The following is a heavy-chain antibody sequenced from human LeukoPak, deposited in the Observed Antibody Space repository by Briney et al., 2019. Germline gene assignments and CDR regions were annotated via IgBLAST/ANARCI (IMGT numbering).Heavy chain of an antibody. Sequence: GGSLRLSCAASGFTFSDYYMTWIRQAPGKGLEWLSYISSTKSYTNYADSVEGRFTISRDNAKNSLYLQMNSLRAEDTAVYYCARGGIQLWFNYWGQGTLVTVSS. J-gene: IGHJ4*02. D-gene: IGHD5-18*01. CDR2: ISSTKSYT. CDR1: GFTFSDYY. CDR3: ARGGIQLWFNY. V-gene: IGHV3-11*06.